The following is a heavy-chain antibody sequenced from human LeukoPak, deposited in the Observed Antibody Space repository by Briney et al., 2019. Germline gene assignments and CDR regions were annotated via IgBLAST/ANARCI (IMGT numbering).Heavy chain of an antibody. CDR2: IIPIFGTA. CDR1: GYTFTGYY. D-gene: IGHD3-3*01. CDR3: ADHRNFWSGYYWFDP. J-gene: IGHJ5*02. Sequence: SVKVSCKASGYTFTGYYMHWVRQAPGQGLEWMGGIIPIFGTANYAQKFQGRVTITADESTSTAYMELSSLRSEDTAVYYCADHRNFWSGYYWFDPWGQGTLVTVSS. V-gene: IGHV1-69*13.